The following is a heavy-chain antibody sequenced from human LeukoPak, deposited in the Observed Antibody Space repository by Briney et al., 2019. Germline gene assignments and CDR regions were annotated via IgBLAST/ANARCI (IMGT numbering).Heavy chain of an antibody. V-gene: IGHV4-59*08. CDR1: GASVSSYY. Sequence: SETLSLTCTVSGASVSSYYWTWIRQPPGKQLEVIGYIYYSGSTNYNPSLKSRVTISVDTSKNQFSLKLSSVTAADTAVYYCASNYYGSGSLDYWGQGTLVTVSS. CDR2: IYYSGST. D-gene: IGHD3-10*01. J-gene: IGHJ4*02. CDR3: ASNYYGSGSLDY.